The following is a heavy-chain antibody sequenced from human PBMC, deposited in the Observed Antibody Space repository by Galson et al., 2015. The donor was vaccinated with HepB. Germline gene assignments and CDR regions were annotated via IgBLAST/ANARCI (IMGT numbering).Heavy chain of an antibody. Sequence: SVKVSCKASGYTFTSYYMHWVRQAPGQGLEWMGIINPSGGSTSYAQKFQGRVTMTRDTSTSTVYMELSSLRSEDTAVYYCARESAVAGRGMDVWGQGTTVTVSS. CDR3: ARESAVAGRGMDV. CDR2: INPSGGST. V-gene: IGHV1-46*01. D-gene: IGHD6-19*01. J-gene: IGHJ6*02. CDR1: GYTFTSYY.